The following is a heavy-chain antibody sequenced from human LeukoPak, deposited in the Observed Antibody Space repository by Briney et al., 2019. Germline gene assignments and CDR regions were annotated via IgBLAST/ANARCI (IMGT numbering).Heavy chain of an antibody. CDR2: INPSGGST. CDR1: GYTFTSYY. J-gene: IGHJ3*02. V-gene: IGHV1-46*01. D-gene: IGHD2-2*01. Sequence: SVKVSCKASGYTFTSYYMHWVRQAPGQGLEWMGIINPSGGSTSYAQKFQGRVTMTRDTSTSTVYMELSSLRSEDTAVYYCARGVGVIVVVPAAIRKYAFDIWGQGTMVTVSS. CDR3: ARGVGVIVVVPAAIRKYAFDI.